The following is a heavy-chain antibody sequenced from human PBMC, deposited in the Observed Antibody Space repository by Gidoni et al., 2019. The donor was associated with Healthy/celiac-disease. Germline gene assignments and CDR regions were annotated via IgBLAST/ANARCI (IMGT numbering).Heavy chain of an antibody. Sequence: EVQLVESGGGLVTPGGYLRLSCAASGFTFSSYSMNWVRQAPGKGLEWVSSISSSSSNINYADSVKGRFTISRDNAKNSLYRQMNGLRAEDTAVYYCARALGGTEPDYGGQGTLVTVSS. V-gene: IGHV3-21*01. CDR3: ARALGGTEPDY. CDR1: GFTFSSYS. D-gene: IGHD1-1*01. CDR2: ISSSSSNI. J-gene: IGHJ4*02.